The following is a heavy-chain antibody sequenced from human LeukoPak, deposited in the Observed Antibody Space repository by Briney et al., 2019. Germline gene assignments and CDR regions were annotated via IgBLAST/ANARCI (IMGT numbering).Heavy chain of an antibody. CDR3: ARENWFDS. CDR2: ISGSGSTI. CDR1: GFTFSSYE. Sequence: PGGSLRLSCAASGFTFSSYEMNWVRQAPGKGLQWVSYISGSGSTIWYADSGKGRFTISRDNAKNSLYLQMNSLRAEDTAVYYCARENWFDSWGQGTLVTVSS. V-gene: IGHV3-48*03. J-gene: IGHJ5*01.